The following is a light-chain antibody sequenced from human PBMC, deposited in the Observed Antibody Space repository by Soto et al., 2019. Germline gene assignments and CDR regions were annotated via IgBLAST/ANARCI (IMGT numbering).Light chain of an antibody. V-gene: IGKV1-39*01. J-gene: IGKJ2*01. CDR3: QQSYSAPGT. CDR2: AAS. CDR1: QGITTY. Sequence: IQMTQSPSSLFAFVEARAPITSRPSQGITTYLNWYQQKPGKAPKLLIYAASSLQSGVPSRFSGSGSGTDFTLTITSLQPEDFATYYCQQSYSAPGTFGQGTKLEIK.